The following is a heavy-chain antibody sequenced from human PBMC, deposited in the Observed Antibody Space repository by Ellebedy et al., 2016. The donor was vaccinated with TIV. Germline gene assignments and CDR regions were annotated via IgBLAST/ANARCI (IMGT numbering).Heavy chain of an antibody. D-gene: IGHD3-22*01. CDR2: IIPMFGTS. V-gene: IGHV1-69*13. J-gene: IGHJ4*02. CDR1: RGTFSNYA. CDR3: ARGTNYYDSTGYYYFQY. Sequence: SVKVSXKPSRGTFSNYALSWVRQAPGQGLEWMGGIIPMFGTSNYAQKFQGRVTITADESTSTAYMELSSLRSEDTAVFYCARGTNYYDSTGYYYFQYWGQGTLVTVSS.